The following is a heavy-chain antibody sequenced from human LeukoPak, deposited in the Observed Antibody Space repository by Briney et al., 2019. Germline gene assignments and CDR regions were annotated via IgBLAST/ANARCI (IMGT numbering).Heavy chain of an antibody. V-gene: IGHV3-23*01. CDR1: GFTFSSYA. Sequence: PGGSLRLSCAASGFTFSSYAMSWVRQAPGKGLEWVSVISNSGDSTYYADSVKGRFTISRDNSKNTLYLQMNSLRAEDTAVYYCAKRLGFGEKYYFDYWGQGTLVTVSS. CDR3: AKRLGFGEKYYFDY. J-gene: IGHJ4*02. CDR2: ISNSGDST. D-gene: IGHD3-10*01.